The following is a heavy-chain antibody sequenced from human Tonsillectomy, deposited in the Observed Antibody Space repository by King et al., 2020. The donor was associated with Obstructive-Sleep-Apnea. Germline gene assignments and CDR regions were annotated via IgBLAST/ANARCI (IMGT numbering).Heavy chain of an antibody. CDR2: IKKKSDGGTT. J-gene: IGHJ3*02. D-gene: IGHD3-9*01. CDR1: GFTVSNAW. Sequence: VQLVESGGGLVKPGGSLRLSCAASGFTVSNAWMSWVRQAPGKGLEWVGRIKKKSDGGTTDYAAPLKGRFTISRDDSKNTLYLQMNSLKTEDTAVYYCTRDYDILTGYYYGAFDIWGQGTMVTVSS. V-gene: IGHV3-15*01. CDR3: TRDYDILTGYYYGAFDI.